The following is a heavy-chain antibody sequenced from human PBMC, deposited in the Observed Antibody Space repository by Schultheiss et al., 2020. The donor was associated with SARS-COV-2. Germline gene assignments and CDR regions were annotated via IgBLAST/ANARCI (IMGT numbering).Heavy chain of an antibody. CDR2: ISYDGSNK. Sequence: LSLTCAASGFTFSSYGMHWVRQAPGKGLEWVAVISYDGSNKYYADSVKGRFTISRDNSKNTLYLQMNSLRAEDTAVYYCAKALSSGWPDDAFDIWGQGTMVTVSS. V-gene: IGHV3-30*18. J-gene: IGHJ3*02. D-gene: IGHD6-19*01. CDR1: GFTFSSYG. CDR3: AKALSSGWPDDAFDI.